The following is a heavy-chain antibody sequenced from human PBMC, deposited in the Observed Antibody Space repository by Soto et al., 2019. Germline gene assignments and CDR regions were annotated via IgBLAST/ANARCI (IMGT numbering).Heavy chain of an antibody. D-gene: IGHD3-16*02. CDR3: SFSYYDIDRYIHYS. CDR2: IYYSGST. CDR1: GGSISSYH. Sequence: SETLSITCAVSGGSISSYHWSWIRQPPGKGLEWIGYIYYSGSTNYNPSLKSRVTISVDTAKNPFSLKLSSVTAADTAVYYFSFSYYDIDRYIHYSCAQGTSVTVSS. V-gene: IGHV4-59*01. J-gene: IGHJ4*02.